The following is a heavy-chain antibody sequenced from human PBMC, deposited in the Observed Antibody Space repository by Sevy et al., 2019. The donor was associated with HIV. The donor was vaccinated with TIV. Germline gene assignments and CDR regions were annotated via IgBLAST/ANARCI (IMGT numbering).Heavy chain of an antibody. D-gene: IGHD3-9*01. V-gene: IGHV3-7*01. J-gene: IGHJ4*02. CDR1: GFSFSKYW. CDR3: ARDPDILSGYPSHYFDY. Sequence: QLGGSLRLSCAASGFSFSKYWMSWVRQAPGKGLEWVANIKEDRSQKNYLESVKGRFTISRDNAKNLLYLQMNNLRADDTAVYSCARDPDILSGYPSHYFDYWGQGTLVTVS. CDR2: IKEDRSQK.